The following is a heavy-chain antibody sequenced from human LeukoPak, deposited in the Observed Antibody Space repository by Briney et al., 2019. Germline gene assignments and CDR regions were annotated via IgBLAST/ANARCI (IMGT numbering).Heavy chain of an antibody. D-gene: IGHD1-26*01. CDR2: IYPGDSDI. Sequence: GESLQISCKGSGYSFSSYWXXWVRQMPGRGXXXXVIIYPGDSDIKYSPSFEGQVXISADKSNSTAYLQWSSLKASDTAMYYCARRSSSGGYHFDYWGQGTLVTVSS. CDR1: GYSFSSYW. J-gene: IGHJ4*02. V-gene: IGHV5-51*01. CDR3: ARRSSSGGYHFDY.